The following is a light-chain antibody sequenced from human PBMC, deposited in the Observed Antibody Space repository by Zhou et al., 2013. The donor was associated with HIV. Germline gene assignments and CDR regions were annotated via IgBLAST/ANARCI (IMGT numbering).Light chain of an antibody. CDR3: QQSNSFPTWT. J-gene: IGKJ1*01. CDR2: KAV. V-gene: IGKV1-5*03. CDR1: QSISSW. Sequence: DIQMTQSPSTLSASVGDRVTLTCRASQSISSWLAWYQQKPGKAPKLLIYKAVSLQSGIPSRFSGSGSGTEFTLTISSLQPDDIATYYCQQSNSFPTWTFGQGTKVEIK.